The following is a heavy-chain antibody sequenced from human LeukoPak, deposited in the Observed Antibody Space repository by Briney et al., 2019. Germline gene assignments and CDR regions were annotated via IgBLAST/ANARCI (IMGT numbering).Heavy chain of an antibody. CDR3: AKLTRGYCDSTACPNWFDP. J-gene: IGHJ5*02. CDR2: ISSISSYI. D-gene: IGHD2-2*01. CDR1: GFSFSSYS. Sequence: GGSLRVFCAASGFSFSSYSMNLVGQAAAKGLHCVSPISSISSYIYYADSVKGRFTISRDNAKNSLYPQMNSLRAEDTAVYYCAKLTRGYCDSTACPNWFDPWGRGTLVTVSS. V-gene: IGHV3-21*01.